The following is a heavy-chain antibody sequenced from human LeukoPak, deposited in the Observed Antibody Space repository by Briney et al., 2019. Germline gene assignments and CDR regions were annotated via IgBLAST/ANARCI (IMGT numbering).Heavy chain of an antibody. CDR3: ARSRPTQRLRGSGWYEDY. CDR1: GYSISSGYY. V-gene: IGHV4-38-2*02. D-gene: IGHD6-19*01. Sequence: KTSETLSLTCTVSGYSISSGYYWGWIRQPPGKGLEWIGSIYHSGSTYYNPSLKSRVTISVDTSKNQFSLKLSSVTAADTAVYYCARSRPTQRLRGSGWYEDYWGQGTLVTVSS. J-gene: IGHJ4*02. CDR2: IYHSGST.